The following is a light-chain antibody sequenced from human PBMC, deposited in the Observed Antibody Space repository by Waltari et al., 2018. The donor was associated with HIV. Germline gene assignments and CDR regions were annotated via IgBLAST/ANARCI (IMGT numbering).Light chain of an antibody. Sequence: QSVLTQPPSASGTPGQRVTISCSGRNSNIGSNTVHWYQQLPGTAPKLLFYNNNQRPSGVSDRFSGSKSGTSAALAISGLQSEDEADYYCAAWDDSLNAHVLFGGGTKLTVL. CDR3: AAWDDSLNAHVL. CDR1: NSNIGSNT. V-gene: IGLV1-44*01. J-gene: IGLJ2*01. CDR2: NNN.